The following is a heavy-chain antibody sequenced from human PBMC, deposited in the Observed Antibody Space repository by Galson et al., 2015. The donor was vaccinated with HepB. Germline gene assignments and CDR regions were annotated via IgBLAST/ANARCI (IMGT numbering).Heavy chain of an antibody. D-gene: IGHD3-10*01. CDR1: GFTFSSYS. CDR3: ARAGYYCYASGSYSESSWKNDY. Sequence: SLRLSCAASGFTFSSYSMNWVRQAPGKGLEWVSYISSSSTIYYADSVKGRFTISRDNSKNSLYLQMNSLRDEDTAVYYCARAGYYCYASGSYSESSWKNDYWGQGSLVTVSS. V-gene: IGHV3-48*02. J-gene: IGHJ4*02. CDR2: ISSSSTI.